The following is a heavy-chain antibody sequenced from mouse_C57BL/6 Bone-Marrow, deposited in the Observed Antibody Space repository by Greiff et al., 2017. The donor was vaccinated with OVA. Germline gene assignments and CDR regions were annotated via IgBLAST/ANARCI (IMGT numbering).Heavy chain of an antibody. J-gene: IGHJ4*01. CDR2: ISNGGGST. D-gene: IGHD1-1*01. CDR3: ASSYYYGSSPYYAMDY. CDR1: GFTFSDYY. V-gene: IGHV5-12*01. Sequence: VQLKESGGGLVQPGGSLKLSCAASGFTFSDYYMYWVRQTPEKRLEWVAYISNGGGSTYYPDTVKGRFTISRDNAKNTLYLQMSRLKAEDTAMYYCASSYYYGSSPYYAMDYWGQGTSVTVSS.